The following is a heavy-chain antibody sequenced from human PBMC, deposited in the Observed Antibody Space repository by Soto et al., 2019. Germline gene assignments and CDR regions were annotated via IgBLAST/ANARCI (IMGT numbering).Heavy chain of an antibody. V-gene: IGHV4-39*01. CDR1: GGSISSSSYY. CDR3: ASGRGTGTTNYYYYYGMDV. CDR2: IYYSGST. D-gene: IGHD1-1*01. Sequence: SETLSLTXTVSGGSISSSSYYWGWIRQPPGKGLEWIGSIYYSGSTYYNPSLKSRVTISVDTSKNQFSLKLSSVTAADTAVYYCASGRGTGTTNYYYYYGMDVWGQGTTVTVSS. J-gene: IGHJ6*02.